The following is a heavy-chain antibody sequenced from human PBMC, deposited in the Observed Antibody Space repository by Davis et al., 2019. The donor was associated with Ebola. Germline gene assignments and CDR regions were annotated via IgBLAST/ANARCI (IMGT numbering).Heavy chain of an antibody. V-gene: IGHV1-2*02. J-gene: IGHJ5*02. D-gene: IGHD2-15*01. CDR1: GYTFIDNY. CDR3: ARDSVPCSGGSCNGGFDP. CDR2: INPNSGGT. Sequence: AASVKVSCKASGYTFIDNYIHWMRQAPGQGPEWMGWINPNSGGTNYAQKFQGRVTMTRDTSISTAYMELSRLRSDDTAVYYCARDSVPCSGGSCNGGFDPWGQGTLVTVSS.